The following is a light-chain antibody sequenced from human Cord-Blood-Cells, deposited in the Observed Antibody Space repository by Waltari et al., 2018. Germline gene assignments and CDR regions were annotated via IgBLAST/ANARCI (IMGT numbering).Light chain of an antibody. V-gene: IGLV3-10*01. J-gene: IGLJ3*02. CDR1: ALPKKY. Sequence: SSELTQPPSVPVSPGPTPSITSSGDALPKKYPYRSQQTSVQAPVPVIYEDSKRPSGIPERFSGSSSGTMATLTISGAQGEDEADYYCYSTDSSGNHRVFGGGTKLTVL. CDR2: EDS. CDR3: YSTDSSGNHRV.